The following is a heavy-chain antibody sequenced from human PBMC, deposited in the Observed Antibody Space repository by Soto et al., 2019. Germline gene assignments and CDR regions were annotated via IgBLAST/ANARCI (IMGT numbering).Heavy chain of an antibody. CDR1: GFTFDDYA. CDR3: SKDRGLVLSFYFDY. J-gene: IGHJ4*02. V-gene: IGHV3-9*01. Sequence: EVQLVESGGGLVQPGRSLRLSCAASGFTFDDYAMHWVRQAPGKGLEWVSGISWNSGSIGYADSVTSRITISRDNAKNALYRQMNSLRAEDTALYYCSKDRGLVLSFYFDYWGQGTLVTVSS. CDR2: ISWNSGSI. D-gene: IGHD6-19*01.